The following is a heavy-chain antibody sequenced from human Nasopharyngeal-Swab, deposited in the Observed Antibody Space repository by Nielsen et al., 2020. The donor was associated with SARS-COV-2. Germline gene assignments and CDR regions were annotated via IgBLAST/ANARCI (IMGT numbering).Heavy chain of an antibody. J-gene: IGHJ4*02. CDR2: ISSSGSTI. D-gene: IGHD3-10*01. CDR1: GFTFSDYY. Sequence: GESLKISCAASGFTFSDYYMSWIRQAPGQGLEWVSYISSSGSTIYYADSVKGRFTISRDNAKNSLYLQMNSLRAEDTAVYYCARDADYYGSGSYLGYWGQGTLVTVSS. V-gene: IGHV3-11*04. CDR3: ARDADYYGSGSYLGY.